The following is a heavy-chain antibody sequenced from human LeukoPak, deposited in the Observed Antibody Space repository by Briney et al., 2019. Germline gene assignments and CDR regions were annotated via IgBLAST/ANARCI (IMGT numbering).Heavy chain of an antibody. D-gene: IGHD5-12*01. CDR1: GFTVNSNH. J-gene: IGHJ4*02. CDR3: VTLGWLHLDY. V-gene: IGHV3-53*01. CDR2: IYRGGVT. Sequence: QPGGSLRLSCAASGFTVNSNHMNWVRQAPGKALEWVSVIYRGGVTYYADSVKGRFTVSRDNSKNTLYLQMNSLRDEDTAVYYCVTLGWLHLDYWGQGILVTVSS.